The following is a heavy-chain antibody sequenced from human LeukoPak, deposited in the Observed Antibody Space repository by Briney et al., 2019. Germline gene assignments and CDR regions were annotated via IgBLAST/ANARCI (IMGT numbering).Heavy chain of an antibody. J-gene: IGHJ6*03. CDR3: GRGNYCGNTRCHGYYYMDV. D-gene: IGHD2-2*01. CDR1: SGPVSRGTYY. CDR2: IYSGGST. Sequence: SETLSLTCTVSSGPVSRGTYYWTWIRQPAGKGLEWIGHIYSGGSTNYNPSLKSRVTISTDTSKTQFSLMLSSVTAADTAVYYCGRGNYCGNTRCHGYYYMDVWGKGATVTVSS. V-gene: IGHV4-61*09.